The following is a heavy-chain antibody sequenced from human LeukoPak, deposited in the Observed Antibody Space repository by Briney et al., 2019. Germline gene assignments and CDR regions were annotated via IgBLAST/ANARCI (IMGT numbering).Heavy chain of an antibody. CDR1: GFTFSSYS. D-gene: IGHD3-9*01. V-gene: IGHV3-23*01. Sequence: GGSLRLSFAASGFTFSSYSMSWVRQAPGKGLEWVPAINCSGGSTYYADSVKGRFTISRDNSKNTLYLQMNSLRAEDTAVYYCAKPAPPYYDILTGYYFAEYFQHWGQGTLVTVSS. J-gene: IGHJ1*01. CDR3: AKPAPPYYDILTGYYFAEYFQH. CDR2: INCSGGST.